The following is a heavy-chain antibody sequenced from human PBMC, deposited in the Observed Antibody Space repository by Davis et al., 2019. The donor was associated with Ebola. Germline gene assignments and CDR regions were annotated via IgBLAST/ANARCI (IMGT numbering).Heavy chain of an antibody. CDR1: GGSIRTHY. J-gene: IGHJ4*02. Sequence: ESLKISCTVSGGSIRTHYWSWIRQSPGKGLEWVSAISGSGGSTYYADSVKGRFTISRDNSKNTLYLQMNSLRAEDTAVYYCAKAPLSTGRVFFDYWGQGTLVTVSS. CDR3: AKAPLSTGRVFFDY. CDR2: ISGSGGST. D-gene: IGHD1-14*01. V-gene: IGHV3-23*01.